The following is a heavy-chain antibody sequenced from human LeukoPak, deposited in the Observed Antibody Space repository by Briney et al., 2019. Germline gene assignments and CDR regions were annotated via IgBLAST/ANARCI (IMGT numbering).Heavy chain of an antibody. Sequence: ASVKVSCKASGYTFSDYYMHWVRQAPGQGVEWMGYVNPASGGTTYAQKFQGRVTMTWDTSISTAYMDLTSLISDDTAVYFCARGSPINKIVVPITPPFDYWGKGTLVTVSS. CDR3: ARGSPINKIVVPITPPFDY. CDR2: VNPASGGT. V-gene: IGHV1-2*02. D-gene: IGHD3-22*01. J-gene: IGHJ4*02. CDR1: GYTFSDYY.